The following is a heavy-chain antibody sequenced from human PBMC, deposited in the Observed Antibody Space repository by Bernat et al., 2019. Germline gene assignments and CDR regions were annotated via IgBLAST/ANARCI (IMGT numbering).Heavy chain of an antibody. Sequence: QVQLVQSGAEVKKPGASVKVSCKASGYTFTSYGISWVRQAPGQGLEWMGWISAYNGNTNYAQKLQGRVTMTTDTSTSTAYMELRSLGSDDTAVYYCAREWLEEVVTFPPHYFDYWGQGTLVTVSS. V-gene: IGHV1-18*01. CDR1: GYTFTSYG. D-gene: IGHD3-22*01. CDR3: AREWLEEVVTFPPHYFDY. J-gene: IGHJ4*02. CDR2: ISAYNGNT.